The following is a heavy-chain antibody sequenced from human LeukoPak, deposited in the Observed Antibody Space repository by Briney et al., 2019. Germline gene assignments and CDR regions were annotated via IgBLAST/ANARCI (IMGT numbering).Heavy chain of an antibody. CDR3: AKGLKTAVGPYKGYHYYMDV. D-gene: IGHD5-18*01. CDR1: GFTFSNYG. Sequence: GGSLRLSCAASGFTFSNYGMHWVRQAPGKGLEWVSTINDRGIATYYADSVKGRFTISRDNSKNTLSLQVSNLRAEDTAIYYCAKGLKTAVGPYKGYHYYMDVWGKGTTVTVSS. CDR2: INDRGIAT. V-gene: IGHV3-23*01. J-gene: IGHJ6*03.